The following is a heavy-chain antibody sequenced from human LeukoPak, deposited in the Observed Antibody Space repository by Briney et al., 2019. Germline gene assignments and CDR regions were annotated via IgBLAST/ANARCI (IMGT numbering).Heavy chain of an antibody. Sequence: PSETLSLTCAVSGKSVTTGYYWSWIRPPPGKGLEWIGYVYYSGSTNYDPSLKSRVTISVDTSKNQFSLKLSSVTAADTAVYYCARRGYCSSTSCYVFDYWGQGTLVTVSS. V-gene: IGHV4-61*01. CDR1: GKSVTTGYY. CDR2: VYYSGST. J-gene: IGHJ4*02. D-gene: IGHD2-2*01. CDR3: ARRGYCSSTSCYVFDY.